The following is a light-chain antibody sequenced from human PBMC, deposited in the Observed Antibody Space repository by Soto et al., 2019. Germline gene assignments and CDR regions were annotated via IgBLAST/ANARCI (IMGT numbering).Light chain of an antibody. Sequence: QSALTQPASVSGSPGQSITISCTGTSSDVGDYNYVSWYQQYPGKAPKLMIYEVNNRPSGVSNRFSGSKSGNTASLTISGLQAEDEADYYCSSYTSGRTLYVFGTGTKVTV. CDR2: EVN. J-gene: IGLJ1*01. V-gene: IGLV2-14*01. CDR1: SSDVGDYNY. CDR3: SSYTSGRTLYV.